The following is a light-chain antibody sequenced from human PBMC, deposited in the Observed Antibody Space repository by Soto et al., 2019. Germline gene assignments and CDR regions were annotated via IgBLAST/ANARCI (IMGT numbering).Light chain of an antibody. CDR3: QQSYSSPPT. V-gene: IGKV1-39*01. CDR1: QSISTH. Sequence: GDTVTIACRASQSISTHLNWYQQKPGKAPNLLIYAASNLHGGVPSRFSGSGSGTNFILTISSLQAEDIATYYCQQSYSSPPTFGQGTKVDIK. CDR2: AAS. J-gene: IGKJ1*01.